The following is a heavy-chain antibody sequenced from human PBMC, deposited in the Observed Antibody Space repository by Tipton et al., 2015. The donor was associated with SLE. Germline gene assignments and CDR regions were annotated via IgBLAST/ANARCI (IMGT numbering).Heavy chain of an antibody. CDR2: ISYSGDT. V-gene: IGHV4-59*07. D-gene: IGHD3-3*01. CDR3: ATSSWSGYSDY. Sequence: TLSLTCTVSGDSISSYYWSWIRQPPGKGLEWIGYISYSGDTKSNPSLESRVTISVDTSKNQLSLRLNSVTAADTAVYYCATSSWSGYSDYWGQGTLVTVSS. CDR1: GDSISSYY. J-gene: IGHJ4*02.